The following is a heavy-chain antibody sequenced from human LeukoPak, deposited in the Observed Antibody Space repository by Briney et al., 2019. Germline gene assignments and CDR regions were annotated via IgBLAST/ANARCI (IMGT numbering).Heavy chain of an antibody. CDR3: ARPSSGWYYFDY. D-gene: IGHD6-19*01. CDR2: IWYDGSNK. Sequence: PGGSLRLSCAASGFTFSSYGMHWVRQAPGKGLGWVAVIWYDGSNKYYADSVKGRFTISRDNSKNTLYLQMNSLRAEDTAVYYCARPSSGWYYFDYWGQGTLVTVSS. CDR1: GFTFSSYG. J-gene: IGHJ4*02. V-gene: IGHV3-33*01.